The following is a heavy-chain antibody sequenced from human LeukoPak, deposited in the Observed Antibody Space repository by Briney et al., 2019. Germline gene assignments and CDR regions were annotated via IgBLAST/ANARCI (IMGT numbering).Heavy chain of an antibody. J-gene: IGHJ6*03. D-gene: IGHD3-22*01. CDR3: ARGWINYDSYYYYMDV. CDR1: GGSFSDYY. CDR2: INHSGST. Sequence: PSETLSLTCGVYGGSFSDYYWSWIRQPPGKGLEWIGAINHSGSTNYNPSLKSRVTISVDTSMNQFSLKLSSVTAADTAVYYCARGWINYDSYYYYMDVWGKGTAVTVSS. V-gene: IGHV4-34*01.